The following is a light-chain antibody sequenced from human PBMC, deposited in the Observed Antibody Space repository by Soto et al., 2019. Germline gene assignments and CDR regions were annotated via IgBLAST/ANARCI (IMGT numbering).Light chain of an antibody. CDR1: QSVSSSY. CDR3: QQYGSSPPT. Sequence: EIVLTQSPVTLSLSPGERATLSCRSGQSVSSSYLAWYQQKPGQAPRLLIYGASSRATGIPDRFSGSGSGTDFTLTISRLEPEDFAVYYCQQYGSSPPTFGQGTKVDIK. J-gene: IGKJ1*01. V-gene: IGKV3-20*01. CDR2: GAS.